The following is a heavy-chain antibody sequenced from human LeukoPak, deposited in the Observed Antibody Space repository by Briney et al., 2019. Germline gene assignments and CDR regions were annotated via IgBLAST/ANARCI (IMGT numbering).Heavy chain of an antibody. CDR1: GGSISSYY. V-gene: IGHV4-4*07. J-gene: IGHJ4*02. D-gene: IGHD3-16*02. CDR2: IYTSGST. Sequence: PSETLSLTCTVSGGSISSYYWSWIRQPAGKGLEWIGRIYTSGSTNYNPSLKSRVTMSVDTSKNQFSLKLSSVTAADTAVYYCAXXXXXXXXGSYLGFDYWGQGTLVTVSS. CDR3: AXXXXXXXXGSYLGFDY.